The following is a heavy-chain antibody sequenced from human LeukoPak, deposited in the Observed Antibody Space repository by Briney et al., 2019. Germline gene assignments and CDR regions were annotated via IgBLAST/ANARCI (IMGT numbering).Heavy chain of an antibody. D-gene: IGHD2/OR15-2a*01. Sequence: PGGSLRLSCAVSGFTFSNYWIQWVRQVPGKGLVWVSRINSDGSTTNYADSVKGRFSISRDNAKNTLHLQMHSLRAEDTAVYYCVRGIVTEDHWGQGTLVTVSS. J-gene: IGHJ4*02. CDR1: GFTFSNYW. V-gene: IGHV3-74*01. CDR3: VRGIVTEDH. CDR2: INSDGSTT.